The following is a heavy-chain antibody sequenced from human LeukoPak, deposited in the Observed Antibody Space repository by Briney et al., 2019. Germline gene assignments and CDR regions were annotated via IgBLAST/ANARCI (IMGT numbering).Heavy chain of an antibody. CDR1: GFTVSSNY. CDR3: ARFNWNAGLDAFDI. CDR2: IYSGGST. V-gene: IGHV3-66*01. Sequence: GGSLRLSCAASGFTVSSNYMSWVRQAPGKGLEWVSVIYSGGSTYYADSVKGRFTISRDNSKNTLYLQMNSLRAEDTAVYYCARFNWNAGLDAFDIWGQGTMVTVSS. D-gene: IGHD1-1*01. J-gene: IGHJ3*02.